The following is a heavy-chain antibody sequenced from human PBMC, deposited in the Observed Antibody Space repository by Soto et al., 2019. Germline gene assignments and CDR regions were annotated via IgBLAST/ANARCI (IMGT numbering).Heavy chain of an antibody. Sequence: SETLSLTCTVSGGSINSYYWSWIRQPPGKGLEWIGYIYYSGSTNYNPSLKSRVTISVDTSKNQFSLKLSSVTAADTAVYYCARVDGWYNAFDIWGQGTMVTVSS. D-gene: IGHD6-19*01. CDR3: ARVDGWYNAFDI. CDR2: IYYSGST. CDR1: GGSINSYY. J-gene: IGHJ3*02. V-gene: IGHV4-59*12.